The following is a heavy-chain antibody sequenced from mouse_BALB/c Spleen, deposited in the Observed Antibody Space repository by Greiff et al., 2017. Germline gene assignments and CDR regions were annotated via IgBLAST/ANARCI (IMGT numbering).Heavy chain of an antibody. CDR3: AIGRWFAY. Sequence: EVKLMESGPELVKPGASVKISCKASGYTFTDYNMHWVKQSHGKSLEWIGYIYPYNGGTGYNQKFKSKATLTVDNSSSTAYMELRSLTSEDSAVYYCAIGRWFAYWGQGTLVTVSA. V-gene: IGHV1S29*02. CDR1: GYTFTDYN. CDR2: IYPYNGGT. J-gene: IGHJ3*01. D-gene: IGHD3-3*01.